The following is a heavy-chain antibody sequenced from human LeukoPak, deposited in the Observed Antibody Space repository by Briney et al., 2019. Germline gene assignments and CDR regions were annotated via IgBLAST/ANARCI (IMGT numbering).Heavy chain of an antibody. CDR1: GFTFSRYW. Sequence: GGSLRLSCEASGFTFSRYWMHWVRQAPGKGLVWVSRIKGDGKTNYADSVKGRFTISRDNAKNTVSLQMDSLRAEDAGVYYCARAPSEVGGYYPEYFRHWGQGTLVTVSS. CDR2: IKGDGKT. D-gene: IGHD3-22*01. J-gene: IGHJ1*01. CDR3: ARAPSEVGGYYPEYFRH. V-gene: IGHV3-74*01.